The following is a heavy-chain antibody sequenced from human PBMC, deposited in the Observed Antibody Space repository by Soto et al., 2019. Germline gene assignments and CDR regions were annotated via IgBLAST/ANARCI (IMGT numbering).Heavy chain of an antibody. CDR1: GFTFSSYA. V-gene: IGHV3-23*01. CDR2: ISGSGGST. D-gene: IGHD3-22*01. Sequence: GGSLRLSCAASGFTFSSYAMSWVRQAPGKGLEWVSAISGSGGSTYYADSVKGRFTISRDNSKNTLYLQMNSLRAEDTAVYYCAKQGETTYYYDSSVPFGYWGQGTLVTVSS. J-gene: IGHJ4*02. CDR3: AKQGETTYYYDSSVPFGY.